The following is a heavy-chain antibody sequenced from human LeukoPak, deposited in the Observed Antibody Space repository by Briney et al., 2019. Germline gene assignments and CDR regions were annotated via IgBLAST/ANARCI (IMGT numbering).Heavy chain of an antibody. CDR1: GFTFTTYG. J-gene: IGHJ4*02. CDR2: ILYDGSNE. Sequence: PGRPLRLSCAASGFTFTTYGMHWVRQAPGKGLEWVATILYDGSNEDYADSVKGRFTISRDNSKNTLYLQMNSLRAEDTAVYYCAKDPGLRLKYFDYWGQGTLVTVSS. D-gene: IGHD5-12*01. V-gene: IGHV3-30*18. CDR3: AKDPGLRLKYFDY.